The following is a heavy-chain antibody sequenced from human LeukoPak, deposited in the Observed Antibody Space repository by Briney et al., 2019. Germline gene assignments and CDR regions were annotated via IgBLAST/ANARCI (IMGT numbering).Heavy chain of an antibody. CDR2: IKYDGNEE. CDR1: GFTFSRYW. V-gene: IGHV3-7*01. D-gene: IGHD1-1*01. J-gene: IGHJ4*02. CDR3: KSGGAAPGSFDY. Sequence: GGSLRLSCAASGFTFSRYWMSWMRQAPGKGLEWVANIKYDGNEEYYVDSLEGRFTISRDNAKSSLYLQLNSLRVEDTAVYYCKSGGAAPGSFDYWGQGTLVTVSP.